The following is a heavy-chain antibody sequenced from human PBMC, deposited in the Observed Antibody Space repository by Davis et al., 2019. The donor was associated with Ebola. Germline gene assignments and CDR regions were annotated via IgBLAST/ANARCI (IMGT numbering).Heavy chain of an antibody. CDR2: IYYSGST. CDR3: ARIRGLQLWLRIDY. CDR1: GGSISSYY. D-gene: IGHD5-18*01. J-gene: IGHJ4*03. V-gene: IGHV4-59*12. Sequence: MPSETLSLTCTVSGGSISSYYWSWIRQPPGKGLEWIGYIYYSGSTNYNPSLKSRVTISVDTSKNQFSLKLSSVTAADTAVYYCARIRGLQLWLRIDYWGQGTTVTVSS.